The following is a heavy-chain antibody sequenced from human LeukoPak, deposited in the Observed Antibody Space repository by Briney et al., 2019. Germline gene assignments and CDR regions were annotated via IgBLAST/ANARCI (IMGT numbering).Heavy chain of an antibody. J-gene: IGHJ4*02. CDR3: ARVKLNYDFWSGYYTGGYFDY. Sequence: SETLSLTCAVSGGSISGFYWTWIRQPPGKGLEWIGEINHSGSTNYNPSLKSRVTISVDTSKNQFSLKLSSVTAADTAVYYCARVKLNYDFWSGYYTGGYFDYWGQGTLVTVSS. CDR1: GGSISGFY. CDR2: INHSGST. V-gene: IGHV4-34*01. D-gene: IGHD3-3*01.